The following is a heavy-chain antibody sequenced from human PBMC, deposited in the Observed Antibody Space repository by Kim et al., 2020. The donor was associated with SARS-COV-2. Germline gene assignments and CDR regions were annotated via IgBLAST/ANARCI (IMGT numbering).Heavy chain of an antibody. CDR1: GYTFTSYY. D-gene: IGHD6-13*01. J-gene: IGHJ6*02. V-gene: IGHV1-46*01. CDR3: ARESKGGLQLAYYYYGMDV. CDR2: INPSGGST. Sequence: PVKVSCKASGYTFTSYYMHWVRQAPGQGLEWMGIINPSGGSTSYAQKFQGRVTMTRDTSTSTVYRELSSRTSEATAVYYCARESKGGLQLAYYYYGMDVWGQGETVTVSS.